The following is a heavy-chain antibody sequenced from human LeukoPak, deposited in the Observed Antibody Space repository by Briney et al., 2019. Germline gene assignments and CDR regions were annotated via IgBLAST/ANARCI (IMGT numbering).Heavy chain of an antibody. V-gene: IGHV1-69*04. CDR3: ARAAAGKVGGIFDY. D-gene: IGHD6-13*01. CDR1: GGTFSSYA. J-gene: IGHJ4*02. Sequence: GASVKVSCKASGGTFSSYAISWVRQAPGQGLEWMGRIIPTLGIANYAQKFQGRVTITADKSTSTAYMELSSLRSEDTAVYYCARAAAGKVGGIFDYWGQGTLVTVSS. CDR2: IIPTLGIA.